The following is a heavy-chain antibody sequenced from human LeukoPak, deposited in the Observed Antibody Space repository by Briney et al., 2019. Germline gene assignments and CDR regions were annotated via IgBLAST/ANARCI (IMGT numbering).Heavy chain of an antibody. CDR2: ISSSGGTK. CDR1: GITFSSNS. J-gene: IGHJ6*02. CDR3: ARGKLSANWGFYGMDV. V-gene: IGHV3-48*04. D-gene: IGHD7-27*01. Sequence: GGSLRLSCAASGITFSSNSMNWVRQAPGKGLEWLSYISSSGGTKCYAGSVKGRFTISRDNAKNSLYLEMSSLSAEDTAVYYGARGKLSANWGFYGMDVWGQGTTVTVSS.